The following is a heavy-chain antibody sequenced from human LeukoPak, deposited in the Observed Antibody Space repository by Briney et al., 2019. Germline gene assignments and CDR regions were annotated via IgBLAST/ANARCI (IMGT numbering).Heavy chain of an antibody. Sequence: ETLSLTCAVYGGSFSGYYWSWIRQPPGKGLEWIGEINHSGSTNYNPSLKSRVTISVDTSKNQFSLKLSSVTAADTAVYYCARGGSTIFGVARYPYGMDVWGQGTTVTVSS. CDR1: GGSFSGYY. D-gene: IGHD3-3*01. CDR3: ARGGSTIFGVARYPYGMDV. V-gene: IGHV4-34*01. J-gene: IGHJ6*02. CDR2: INHSGST.